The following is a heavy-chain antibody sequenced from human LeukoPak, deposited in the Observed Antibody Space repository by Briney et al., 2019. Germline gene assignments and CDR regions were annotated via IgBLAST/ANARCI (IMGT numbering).Heavy chain of an antibody. CDR1: GFTFRDSV. J-gene: IGHJ4*02. CDR3: ARDHYGDYVFDY. D-gene: IGHD4-17*01. Sequence: GGSLRLSCAASGFTFRDSVMNWVRQAPGKGLEWVSSISSSSSYIYYADSVKGRFTISRDNAKNSLYLQMNSLRAEDTAVYYCARDHYGDYVFDYWGQGTLVTVSS. V-gene: IGHV3-21*01. CDR2: ISSSSSYI.